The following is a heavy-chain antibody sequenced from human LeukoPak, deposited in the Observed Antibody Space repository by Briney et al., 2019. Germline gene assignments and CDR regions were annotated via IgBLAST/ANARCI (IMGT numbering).Heavy chain of an antibody. CDR1: GGSISSTGYY. D-gene: IGHD6-19*01. CDR2: IYYSGSA. CDR3: GRGVGQQWLAKPYYFDY. V-gene: IGHV4-39*01. J-gene: IGHJ4*02. Sequence: SETLSLTCSVSGGSISSTGYYWGWIRQPPGRGLEWIGSIYYSGSAYYNPSLKSRVTISVDTSKSQFSLKLSSVTAADTAVYYCGRGVGQQWLAKPYYFDYWGQGTLVTVSS.